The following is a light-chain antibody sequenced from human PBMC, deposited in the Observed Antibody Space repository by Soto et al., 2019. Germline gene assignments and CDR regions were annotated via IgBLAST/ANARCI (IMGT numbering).Light chain of an antibody. CDR1: SSDVGGYNY. CDR3: SAYAGSSTWV. Sequence: QSAPTQPPSASGSPGQSVTFSCTGTSSDVGGYNYVSWYQQYPGKAPKLMIYAVYKRPSGVPDRFSGSKSGNTASLTVSGLQPEDEAEYYCSAYAGSSTWVFGGGTKPTVL. V-gene: IGLV2-8*01. J-gene: IGLJ2*01. CDR2: AVY.